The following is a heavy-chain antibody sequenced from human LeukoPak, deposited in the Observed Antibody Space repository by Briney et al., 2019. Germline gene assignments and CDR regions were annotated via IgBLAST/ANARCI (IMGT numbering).Heavy chain of an antibody. CDR2: ISGSGGST. CDR1: GFTFSSYA. CDR3: AKSDPRGYGGDY. J-gene: IGHJ4*02. V-gene: IGHV3-23*01. Sequence: SGGSLRLSCAASGFTFSSYAMSWVRQAPGKGLEWVSAISGSGGSTYYTDSVKGRFTISRDNSKNTLYLQMNSLRAEDTAVYYCAKSDPRGYGGDYWGQGTLVTVSS. D-gene: IGHD5-18*01.